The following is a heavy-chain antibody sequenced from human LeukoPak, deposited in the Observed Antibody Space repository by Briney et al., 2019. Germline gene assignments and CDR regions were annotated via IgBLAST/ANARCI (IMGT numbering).Heavy chain of an antibody. J-gene: IGHJ6*02. CDR1: GFTFNGYA. CDR2: ISGSGYGT. D-gene: IGHD6-6*01. Sequence: GGSLRLSCAASGFTFNGYAMSWVRQAPGKGLEWVSGISGSGYGTYYGDSVKGRFTISRDNSKNTVYLQMNSLRAEDTALYYCTKDLSSYTTSSRGYGMDVWGQGTTVTVSS. CDR3: TKDLSSYTTSSRGYGMDV. V-gene: IGHV3-23*01.